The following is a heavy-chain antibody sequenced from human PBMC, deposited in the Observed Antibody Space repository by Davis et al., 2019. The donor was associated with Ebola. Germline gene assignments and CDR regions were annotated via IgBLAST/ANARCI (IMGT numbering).Heavy chain of an antibody. J-gene: IGHJ5*02. CDR3: ARAGRITGTSWFDP. D-gene: IGHD1-7*01. CDR1: GYTFTNYA. Sequence: AASVKVSCKASGYTFTNYAMHWVRQAPGQRLEWMGWINAGNGNTKYSQKFQGRVTITRDTSASTVYMGLSSLRSEDTAVYYCARAGRITGTSWFDPWGQGTLVTVSS. CDR2: INAGNGNT. V-gene: IGHV1-3*01.